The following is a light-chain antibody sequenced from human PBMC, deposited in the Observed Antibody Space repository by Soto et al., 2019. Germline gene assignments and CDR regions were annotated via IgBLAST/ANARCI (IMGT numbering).Light chain of an antibody. CDR2: KVS. CDR3: MQGTNWPPA. V-gene: IGKV2-30*01. Sequence: VVMTQSPLSLPVTLGQPASISCRSSQSLVYNDGNIYLNWFQQRPGQSPRRLIYKVSNRDSGVPDRFSGSGSDTDFTLKISRVEAEDVGVYYCMQGTNWPPAFGQGTKVEIK. J-gene: IGKJ1*01. CDR1: QSLVYNDGNIY.